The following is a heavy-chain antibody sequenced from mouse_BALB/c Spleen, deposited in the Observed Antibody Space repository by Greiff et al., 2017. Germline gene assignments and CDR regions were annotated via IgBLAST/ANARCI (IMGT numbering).Heavy chain of an antibody. CDR2: ISSGGSYT. D-gene: IGHD3-2*02. J-gene: IGHJ4*01. Sequence: EVMLVESGGGLVKPGGSLKLSCAASGFTFSSYAMSWVRQSPEKRLEWVAEISSGGSYTYYPDTVTGRFTISRDNAKNTLYLEMSSLRSEDTAMYYCARDKATEGAMDYWGQGTSVTVSS. CDR1: GFTFSSYA. CDR3: ARDKATEGAMDY. V-gene: IGHV5-9-4*01.